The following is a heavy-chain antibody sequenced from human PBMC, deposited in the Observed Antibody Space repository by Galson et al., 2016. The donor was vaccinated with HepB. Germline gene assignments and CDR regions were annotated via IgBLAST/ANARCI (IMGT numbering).Heavy chain of an antibody. CDR1: GFTFSSYC. D-gene: IGHD4-23*01. CDR3: ARAPTRYYGGNSGHLFDS. Sequence: SLRLSCAASGFTFSSYCMHWVRQAPGKGLEWVSAINSDGSSTSYADSVKGRFTISRDNAKNTLYLQMNSLRAEDTAVYYCARAPTRYYGGNSGHLFDSWGQGTLVTVSS. J-gene: IGHJ4*02. V-gene: IGHV3-74*01. CDR2: INSDGSST.